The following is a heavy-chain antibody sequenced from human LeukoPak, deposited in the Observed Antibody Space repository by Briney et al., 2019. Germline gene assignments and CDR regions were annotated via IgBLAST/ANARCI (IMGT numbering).Heavy chain of an antibody. CDR3: SWEDDY. Sequence: GGSLRLSCAASGFTFSNAWMNWVRQAPGKGLEWVAVISYDGSNKYYADSVKGRFTISRDNSKNTLYLRMNSLRAEDTAVYYCSWEDDYWGQGTLVTVSS. J-gene: IGHJ4*02. CDR1: GFTFSNAW. V-gene: IGHV3-30-3*01. CDR2: ISYDGSNK.